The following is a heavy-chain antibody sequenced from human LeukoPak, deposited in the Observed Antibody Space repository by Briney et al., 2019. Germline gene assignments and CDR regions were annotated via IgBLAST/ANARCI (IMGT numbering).Heavy chain of an antibody. D-gene: IGHD2-15*01. V-gene: IGHV3-23*01. Sequence: GGSLRLSCAASGFTFSSYAMSWVRQAPGKGLEWVSALSGSGGSTYYADSVKGRFTISRDKSKNTLYLQMDSLGAEDTAVYYCAKEAVVVPETFDYWGQGTLVTVSS. J-gene: IGHJ4*02. CDR2: LSGSGGST. CDR1: GFTFSSYA. CDR3: AKEAVVVPETFDY.